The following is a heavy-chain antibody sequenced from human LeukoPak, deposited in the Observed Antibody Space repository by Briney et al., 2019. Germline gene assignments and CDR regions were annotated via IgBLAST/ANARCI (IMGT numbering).Heavy chain of an antibody. D-gene: IGHD5-18*01. V-gene: IGHV3-43*01. Sequence: GGSLRLSCAASGFTFDDYTMHWVRHAPGKGLEWVSFISWDGGSTYYADSVKGRFTISRDNSKNSLYLQMNSLRTEDTALYYCAKDTADTADGLFFDYWGQGTLVTVSS. CDR1: GFTFDDYT. CDR3: AKDTADTADGLFFDY. J-gene: IGHJ4*02. CDR2: ISWDGGST.